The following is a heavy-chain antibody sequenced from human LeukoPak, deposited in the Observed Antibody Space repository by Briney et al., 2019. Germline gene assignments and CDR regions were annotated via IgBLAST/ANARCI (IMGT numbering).Heavy chain of an antibody. J-gene: IGHJ4*02. D-gene: IGHD6-13*01. CDR3: ARTVSSWYSGPAY. V-gene: IGHV1-46*01. CDR1: GYMFTTSF. CDR2: INPSGTST. Sequence: ASVKVSCKASGYMFTTSFMHWVRQAPGQGLEWMGVINPSGTSTDYAQKFQGRVTMTRDTSTNTVYMELSSLRSEDTAVYYCARTVSSWYSGPAYWGQGTLVTVSS.